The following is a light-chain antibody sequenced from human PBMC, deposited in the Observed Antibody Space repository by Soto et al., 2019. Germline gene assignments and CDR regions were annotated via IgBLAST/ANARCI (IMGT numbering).Light chain of an antibody. CDR1: QSVRNY. J-gene: IGKJ2*01. V-gene: IGKV3-11*01. Sequence: EIVLTQSPATLSLSPGERATLSCRASQSVRNYLVWYQQKPGRTPRLLIYEADKRTTGIPARFSGSGSGTDFTLTISSSEPAAFEVYYCQQRTNWQYTFGQGTKLEIK. CDR2: EAD. CDR3: QQRTNWQYT.